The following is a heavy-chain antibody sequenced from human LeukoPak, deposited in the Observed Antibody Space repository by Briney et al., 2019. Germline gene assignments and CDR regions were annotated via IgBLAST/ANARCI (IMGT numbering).Heavy chain of an antibody. Sequence: GGSLRLSCAASGFTVSSNYMSWVRQAPGKGLEWDSVIYSGGSTYYADSVKGRFTISRDNSKNTLYLQMNSLRAEDTAVYYCASSDLAYCGGDCRPYGMDVWGQGTTVTVSS. CDR3: ASSDLAYCGGDCRPYGMDV. J-gene: IGHJ6*02. CDR1: GFTVSSNY. V-gene: IGHV3-66*01. D-gene: IGHD2-21*02. CDR2: IYSGGST.